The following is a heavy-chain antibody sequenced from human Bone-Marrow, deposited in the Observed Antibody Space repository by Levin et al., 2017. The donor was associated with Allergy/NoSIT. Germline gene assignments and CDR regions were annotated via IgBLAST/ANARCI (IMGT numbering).Heavy chain of an antibody. J-gene: IGHJ5*02. Sequence: SGPTLVKPTQTLTLTCTFSGFSLSTTGEGVGWIRQPPGKALEWLALIYWNGDQRYSPSLKTRLTVTKATSEKEVDLTMPNMDPVDTGTYYRAQLRKIEVHLYGDYFDRWGQGILVTVSS. CDR2: IYWNGDQ. CDR1: GFSLSTTGEG. CDR3: AQLRKIEVHLYGDYFDR. D-gene: IGHD2-8*01. V-gene: IGHV2-5*01.